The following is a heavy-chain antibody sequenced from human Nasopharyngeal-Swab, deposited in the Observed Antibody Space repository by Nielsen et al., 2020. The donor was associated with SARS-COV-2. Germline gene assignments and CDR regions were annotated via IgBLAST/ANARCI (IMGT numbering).Heavy chain of an antibody. Sequence: ASAKVSCKASGYTFTSYAMHLVRQAPGQRLEWMGWINAGNGNTKYSKKFQGKVTITRDTPASTAHMEMSSLRSEDTAVYYCSRGYSYGHIDYWGQGTLVTVSS. D-gene: IGHD5-18*01. CDR1: GYTFTSYA. CDR3: SRGYSYGHIDY. J-gene: IGHJ4*02. V-gene: IGHV1-3*01. CDR2: INAGNGNT.